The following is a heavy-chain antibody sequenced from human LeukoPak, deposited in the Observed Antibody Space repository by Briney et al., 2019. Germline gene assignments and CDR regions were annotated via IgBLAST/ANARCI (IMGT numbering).Heavy chain of an antibody. D-gene: IGHD5-18*01. J-gene: IGHJ4*02. CDR2: ISAGGSFT. CDR1: RFTFSTYV. V-gene: IGHV3-23*01. Sequence: AGGSLRLSCAASRFTFSTYVMTWVRRAPGEGLEWVSSISAGGSFTYYADAVKGRFTISRDNSMNTLYLQMNSLRAEDTAVYYCATGGGYSAWDYFDYWAQGTLVTVSS. CDR3: ATGGGYSAWDYFDY.